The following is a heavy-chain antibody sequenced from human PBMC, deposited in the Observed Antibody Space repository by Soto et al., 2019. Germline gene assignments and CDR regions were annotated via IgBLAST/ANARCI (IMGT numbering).Heavy chain of an antibody. V-gene: IGHV4-34*01. D-gene: IGHD3-3*01. CDR2: INHSGSH. CDR3: ARARFSQWSQDYYGLDV. Sequence: LPVGSXSTYFLALIRQPPGKGLEWIGEINHSGSHNYSPSLRGRFTISLDTSKRQFSLNLSSVTDADTAVYFSARARFSQWSQDYYGLDVWGQGTTGTVSS. CDR1: VGSXSTYF. J-gene: IGHJ6*02.